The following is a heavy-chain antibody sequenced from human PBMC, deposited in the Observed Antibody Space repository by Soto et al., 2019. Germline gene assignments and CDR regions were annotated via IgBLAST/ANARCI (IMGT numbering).Heavy chain of an antibody. V-gene: IGHV1-18*04. D-gene: IGHD5-18*01. CDR2: ISAYNGNT. J-gene: IGHJ4*02. CDR3: ARDIETGRYNFEY. Sequence: GASVXVAFKASWYTFTIYGISLFLEAPGQGLEWMGWISAYNGNTNYAQKLQGRVTMTTDRSTSTAYVELRSLRSDDTAVYYCARDIETGRYNFEYWGQRTLVKVYS. CDR1: WYTFTIYG.